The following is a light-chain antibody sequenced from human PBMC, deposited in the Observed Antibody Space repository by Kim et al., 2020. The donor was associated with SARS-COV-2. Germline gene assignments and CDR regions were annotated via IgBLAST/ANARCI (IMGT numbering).Light chain of an antibody. CDR2: DAS. CDR1: ESISNW. CDR3: LQRRDWPLT. J-gene: IGKJ4*01. V-gene: IGKV3-11*01. Sequence: WYQGERATRSCRASESISNWLAWYQQKPGQAPRLLICDASNRATGIPARFSGSGSGTDFTLTISSLEPEDFAVYYCLQRRDWPLTFGGGTKVDIK.